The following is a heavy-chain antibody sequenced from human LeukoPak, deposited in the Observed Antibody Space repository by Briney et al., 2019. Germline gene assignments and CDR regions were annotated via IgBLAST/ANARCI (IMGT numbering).Heavy chain of an antibody. D-gene: IGHD3-22*01. CDR1: GFTFSSYG. V-gene: IGHV3-23*01. CDR3: AKDRDSSGSIGSWFDP. J-gene: IGHJ5*02. CDR2: ISGSGGST. Sequence: PGGTLRLSCAASGFTFSSYGMSWVRQAPGKGLEWVSAISGSGGSTYYADSVKGRFTISRDNSKNTLYLQMNSLRAEDTAVYYCAKDRDSSGSIGSWFDPWGQGTLVTVSS.